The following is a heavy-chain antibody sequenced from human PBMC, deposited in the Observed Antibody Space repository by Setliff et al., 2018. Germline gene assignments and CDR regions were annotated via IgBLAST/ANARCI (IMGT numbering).Heavy chain of an antibody. J-gene: IGHJ6*03. D-gene: IGHD3-3*02. V-gene: IGHV4-38-2*02. CDR2: LYHSGTT. CDR1: GFSITSGYF. CDR3: AREGRSSISGWYMDV. Sequence: SETLSLTCAVSGFSITSGYFWGWILQPPGKGLEWIGSLYHSGTTYYNPSLKSRVTISVDTSKNQFSLNLTSVTAADTAVYFCAREGRSSISGWYMDVWGRGTTVTVSS.